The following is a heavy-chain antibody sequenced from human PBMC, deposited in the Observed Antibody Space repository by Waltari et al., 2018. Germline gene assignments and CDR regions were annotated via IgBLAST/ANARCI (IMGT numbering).Heavy chain of an antibody. CDR3: ARRWYNWNYVGPFDY. CDR2: IYYSGST. Sequence: QVQLQESGPGLVKPSETLSLTCTVSGGSISSYYWSWIRQPPGKGLEWIGYIYYSGSTNYNPSLKSRVTISVDTSKNQFSLKLSSVTAADTAVYYCARRWYNWNYVGPFDYWGQGTLVTVSS. D-gene: IGHD1-7*01. V-gene: IGHV4-59*01. J-gene: IGHJ4*02. CDR1: GGSISSYY.